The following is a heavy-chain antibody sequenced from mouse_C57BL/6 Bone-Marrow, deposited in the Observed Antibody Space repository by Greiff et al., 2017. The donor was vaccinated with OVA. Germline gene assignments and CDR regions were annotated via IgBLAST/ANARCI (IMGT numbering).Heavy chain of an antibody. V-gene: IGHV1-54*01. Sequence: VKLQESGAELVRPGPSVKVSCKASGYAFTNYLIEWVKQRPGQGLEWIGVINPGSGGTNYNEKFKGKATLTADKSSSTAYMRLSSLTSEDSAVYFGEGRDGNWAWFAYGAKGLWSLSLQ. J-gene: IGHJ3*01. CDR3: EGRDGNWAWFAY. CDR1: GYAFTNYL. D-gene: IGHD2-1*01. CDR2: INPGSGGT.